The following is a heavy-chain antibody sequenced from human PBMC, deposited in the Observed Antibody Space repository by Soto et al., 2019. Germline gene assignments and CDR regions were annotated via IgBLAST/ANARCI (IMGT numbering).Heavy chain of an antibody. CDR3: ERGSSGYGLMWFREFLSSFDY. Sequence: EVQLVDSGGGLVQPGGSLRLSCAASGFTFSHHWMNWVRQAPGKGLEWVANIKEDGSEKFYVDSVKGRFTISRDNGKNSLYLQMNIVTAADTAVYYCERGSSGYGLMWFREFLSSFDYWGQGTLVTVSS. CDR1: GFTFSHHW. D-gene: IGHD3-10*01. V-gene: IGHV3-7*01. CDR2: IKEDGSEK. J-gene: IGHJ4*02.